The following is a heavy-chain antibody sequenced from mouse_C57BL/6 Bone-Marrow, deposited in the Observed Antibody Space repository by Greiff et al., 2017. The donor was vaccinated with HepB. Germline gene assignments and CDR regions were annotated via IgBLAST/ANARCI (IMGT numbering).Heavy chain of an antibody. CDR3: ARSDYYGSSYLSYYYAMDY. CDR1: GYAFSSSW. Sequence: QVQLKQSGPELVKPGASVKISCKASGYAFSSSWMNWVKQRPGKGLEWIGRIYPGDGDTNYNGKFKGKATLTADKSSSTAYMQLSSLTSEDSAVYFCARSDYYGSSYLSYYYAMDYWGQGTSVTVSS. J-gene: IGHJ4*01. CDR2: IYPGDGDT. V-gene: IGHV1-82*01. D-gene: IGHD1-1*01.